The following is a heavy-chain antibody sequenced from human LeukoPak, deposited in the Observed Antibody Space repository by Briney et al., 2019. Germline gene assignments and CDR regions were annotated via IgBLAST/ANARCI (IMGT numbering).Heavy chain of an antibody. CDR3: ARDPTGDCSRTSCLNWFDP. J-gene: IGHJ5*02. CDR1: GYTFTSYY. Sequence: ASVKVSCKASGYTFTSYYMHWVRQAPGQGLEWMRIINPSGGSTSYAQKFQGRVTMTRDTSTSTVYMELSSLRSEDTAVYYCARDPTGDCSRTSCLNWFDPWGQGTLVTVSS. CDR2: INPSGGST. V-gene: IGHV1-46*03. D-gene: IGHD2-2*01.